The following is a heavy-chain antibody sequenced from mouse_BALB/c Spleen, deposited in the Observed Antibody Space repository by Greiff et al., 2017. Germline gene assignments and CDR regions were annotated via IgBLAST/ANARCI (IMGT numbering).Heavy chain of an antibody. CDR1: GYTFTSYW. V-gene: IGHV1-7*01. CDR2: INPSTGYT. CDR3: ARFPIGY. J-gene: IGHJ2*01. Sequence: QVQLKESGAELAKPGASVKMSCKASGYTFTSYWMHWVKQRPGQGLEWIGYINPSTGYTEYNQKFKDKATLTADKSSSTAYMQLSSLTSEDSAVYYCARFPIGYWGQGTTLTVSS.